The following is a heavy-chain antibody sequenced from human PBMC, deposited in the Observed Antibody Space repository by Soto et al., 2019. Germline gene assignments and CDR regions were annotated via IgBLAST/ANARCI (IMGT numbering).Heavy chain of an antibody. J-gene: IGHJ4*02. CDR3: AGTTTAPLAY. CDR2: IYYSGST. D-gene: IGHD4-4*01. V-gene: IGHV4-59*08. CDR1: GGSISSYY. Sequence: QVQLQESGPGLVKPSETLSLTCTVSGGSISSYYWSWIRQPPGKGLEWIGYIYYSGSTNYNPSLKSRVTISVDTSKNQFSLKLSSVTAADTAVYYCAGTTTAPLAYWGQGTLVTVSS.